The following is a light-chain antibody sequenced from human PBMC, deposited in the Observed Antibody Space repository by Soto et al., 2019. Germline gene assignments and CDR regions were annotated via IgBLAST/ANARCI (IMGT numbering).Light chain of an antibody. V-gene: IGKV3-11*01. CDR1: QSISYS. CDR3: QQRGNWHPPIS. Sequence: EIVLTQSPATLSLSPGERATLSCRASQSISYSLAWYQQKPSQAPRLLIHDASSRVTGVPARFSGSGSETDFTLTISSLQPEDFAVYYCQQRGNWHPPISFGQGTRLEIK. CDR2: DAS. J-gene: IGKJ5*01.